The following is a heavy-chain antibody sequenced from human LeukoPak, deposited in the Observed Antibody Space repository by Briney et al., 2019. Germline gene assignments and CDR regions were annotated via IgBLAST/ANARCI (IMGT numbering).Heavy chain of an antibody. Sequence: GGSLRLSCAASGFTFSSYSMNWVRQAPGKGLEWVSSISSSSSYIYYADSVKGRFTISRDNAKNSLYLQMNSLRTGDTAVYYCTTDPGDYEDYWGQGTLVTVSS. CDR2: ISSSSSYI. J-gene: IGHJ4*02. CDR1: GFTFSSYS. D-gene: IGHD4-17*01. CDR3: TTDPGDYEDY. V-gene: IGHV3-21*03.